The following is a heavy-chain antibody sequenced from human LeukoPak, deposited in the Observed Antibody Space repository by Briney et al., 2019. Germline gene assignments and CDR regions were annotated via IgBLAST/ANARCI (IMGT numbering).Heavy chain of an antibody. V-gene: IGHV3-48*04. D-gene: IGHD3-10*01. J-gene: IGHJ4*02. CDR1: GFTFSSYS. CDR2: ISSSSSTI. Sequence: GGSLRLSCAASGFTFSSYSMDWVRQAPGKGLEWVSYISSSSSTIYYADSVKGRFTISRDNAKNSLYLQMNSLRAEDTAVYYCARVLVRGVIIHWGQGTLVTVSS. CDR3: ARVLVRGVIIH.